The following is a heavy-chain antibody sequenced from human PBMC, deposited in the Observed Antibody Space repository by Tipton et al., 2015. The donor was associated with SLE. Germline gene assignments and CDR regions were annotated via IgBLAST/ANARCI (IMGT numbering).Heavy chain of an antibody. CDR1: GFTFSSYW. D-gene: IGHD3-10*01. CDR3: ARGGEAGYFQH. J-gene: IGHJ1*01. V-gene: IGHV3-21*01. Sequence: SLRLSCAASGFTFSSYWMSWVRQAPGKGLEWVSSISSSSSYIYYADPVKGRFTISRDNAKNSLYLQMNSLRAEDTAVYYCARGGEAGYFQHWGQGTLVTVSS. CDR2: ISSSSSYI.